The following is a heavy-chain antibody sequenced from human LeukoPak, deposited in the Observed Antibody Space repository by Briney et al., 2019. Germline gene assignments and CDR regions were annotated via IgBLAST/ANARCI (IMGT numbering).Heavy chain of an antibody. V-gene: IGHV3-21*01. Sequence: GGSLRLSCAASGFTFSSYGMHWVRQAPGKGLEWVSSISSSSSYIYYADSVKGRFTISRDNAKNSLYLQMNSLRAEDTAVYYCARVRAGTGSLDYWGQGTLVTVSS. CDR1: GFTFSSYG. CDR2: ISSSSSYI. J-gene: IGHJ4*02. D-gene: IGHD1-1*01. CDR3: ARVRAGTGSLDY.